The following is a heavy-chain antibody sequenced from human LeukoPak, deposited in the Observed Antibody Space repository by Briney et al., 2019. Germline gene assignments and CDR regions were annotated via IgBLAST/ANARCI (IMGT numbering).Heavy chain of an antibody. V-gene: IGHV1-69*04. D-gene: IGHD3-3*01. J-gene: IGHJ3*02. CDR1: GGTFSSYA. CDR2: IIPIFGMA. Sequence: SVKVSCKASGGTFSSYAISWVRQAAGQGLEWMGRIIPIFGMANYAQKFQGRVTITADKSTSTAYMELSSLRSEDTAVYYCASGSYYDFWSGNGAFDIWGQGTMVTVSS. CDR3: ASGSYYDFWSGNGAFDI.